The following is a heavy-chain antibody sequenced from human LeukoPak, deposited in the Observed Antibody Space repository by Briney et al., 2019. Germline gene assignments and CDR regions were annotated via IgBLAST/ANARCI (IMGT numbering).Heavy chain of an antibody. CDR1: GFTFSSYW. Sequence: GSLRLSCAASGFTFSSYWMSWVRQAPGKGLEWVANIKQDGSEKYYVDSVKGRFTISRDNAKNSLYLQMNSLRAEDTAVYYCAASGSYYKGAFDIWGQGTMVTASS. V-gene: IGHV3-7*03. J-gene: IGHJ3*02. CDR3: AASGSYYKGAFDI. CDR2: IKQDGSEK. D-gene: IGHD3-10*01.